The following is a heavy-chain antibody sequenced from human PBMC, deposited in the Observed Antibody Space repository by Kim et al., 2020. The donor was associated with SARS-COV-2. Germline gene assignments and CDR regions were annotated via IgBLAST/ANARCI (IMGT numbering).Heavy chain of an antibody. J-gene: IGHJ4*02. Sequence: ASVKVSCKASGYTFTSYAIIWVRQAPGQGLEWMGWISAYNGNTNYAQKLQGRVTMTTDTSTSTAYMALRSLRSDDTAIYYCACEKTAACLDYWGQGTLVT. CDR1: GYTFTSYA. CDR2: ISAYNGNT. V-gene: IGHV1-18*01. CDR3: ACEKTAACLDY. D-gene: IGHD6-13*01.